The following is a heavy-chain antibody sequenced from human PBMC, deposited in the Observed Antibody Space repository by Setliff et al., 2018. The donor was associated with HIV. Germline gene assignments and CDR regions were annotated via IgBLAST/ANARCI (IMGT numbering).Heavy chain of an antibody. Sequence: GASVKFSCKASRYTFTGYYMHWVRQAPGQGLAWMGWINPNSGGTNYAQKFQGRVTMTRDTSISTAYMELSRLRSDDTAVYYCARGMDDSSGYYYGYYDYYMDVWGKGTTVTVSS. CDR2: INPNSGGT. CDR1: RYTFTGYY. D-gene: IGHD3-22*01. CDR3: ARGMDDSSGYYYGYYDYYMDV. J-gene: IGHJ6*03. V-gene: IGHV1-2*02.